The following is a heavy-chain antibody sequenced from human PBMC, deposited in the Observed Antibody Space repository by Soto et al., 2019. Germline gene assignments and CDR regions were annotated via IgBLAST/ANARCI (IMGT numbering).Heavy chain of an antibody. D-gene: IGHD6-19*01. CDR1: GFTFSSYE. CDR2: ISSSGSTI. J-gene: IGHJ5*02. Sequence: PGGSLRLSCAASGFTFSSYEMNWVRQAPGKGLEWVSYISSSGSTIYYADSVKGRFTISRDNAKNSLYLQMNSLRAEDTAVYYCARDPGGAVAGYNWFDPWGQGTLVTVSS. V-gene: IGHV3-48*03. CDR3: ARDPGGAVAGYNWFDP.